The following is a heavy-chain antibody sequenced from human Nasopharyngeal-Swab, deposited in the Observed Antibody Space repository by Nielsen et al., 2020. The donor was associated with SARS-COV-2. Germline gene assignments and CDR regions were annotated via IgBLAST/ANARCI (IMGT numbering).Heavy chain of an antibody. V-gene: IGHV3-23*01. CDR2: ISGSGGST. CDR3: AKDGGIAVAGLFDP. J-gene: IGHJ5*02. CDR1: GFTFSSYA. D-gene: IGHD6-19*01. Sequence: GASLKISCAASGFTFSSYAMSWVRQAPGRGLEWVSAISGSGGSTYYADSVKGRFTISRDNSKNTLDLQMNSLRAEDTAVYYCAKDGGIAVAGLFDPWGQGTLVTVSS.